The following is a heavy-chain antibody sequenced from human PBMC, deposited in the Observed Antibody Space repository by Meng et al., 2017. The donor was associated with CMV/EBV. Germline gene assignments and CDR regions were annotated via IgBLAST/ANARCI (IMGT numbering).Heavy chain of an antibody. D-gene: IGHD3-3*01. CDR2: INHSGST. CDR3: ARGTEDYDFWLDY. Sequence: GSLRLSCAVYGGSFSGYYWSWIRQPPGKGLEWIGEINHSGSTNYNPSLKSRVTISVDTSKNQFSLKLSSVTTADTAVYYGARGTEDYDFWLDYWGQGTLVTVS. J-gene: IGHJ4*02. CDR1: GGSFSGYY. V-gene: IGHV4-34*01.